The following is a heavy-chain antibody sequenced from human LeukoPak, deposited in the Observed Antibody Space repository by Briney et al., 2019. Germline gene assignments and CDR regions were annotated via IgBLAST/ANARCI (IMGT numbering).Heavy chain of an antibody. V-gene: IGHV1-69*04. CDR2: IIPILGIT. CDR3: ARDRVSYGDYGSDYYYGMDV. Sequence: SVKVSCKASGGTFSSYAISWVRQAPGQGLEWMGRIIPILGITNYAQKFQGRVTITADKSTSTAYMELSSLRSEDTAVYYCARDRVSYGDYGSDYYYGMDVWGQGTTVTVSS. J-gene: IGHJ6*02. D-gene: IGHD4-17*01. CDR1: GGTFSSYA.